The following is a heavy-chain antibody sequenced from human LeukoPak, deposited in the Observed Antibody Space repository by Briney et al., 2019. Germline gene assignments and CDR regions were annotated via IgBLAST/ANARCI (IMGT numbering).Heavy chain of an antibody. V-gene: IGHV3-30-3*01. CDR3: ARARQWLPNFDY. CDR1: GFTFSSYA. D-gene: IGHD6-19*01. J-gene: IGHJ4*02. CDR2: ISYDGSNK. Sequence: PGGSLRLSCAASGFTFSSYAMHWVRQAPGKGLEWVAVISYDGSNKYYADSVKGRFTISRDNSKNTLYLQMNSLRAEDTAVYYCARARQWLPNFDYWGQGTLVTVSS.